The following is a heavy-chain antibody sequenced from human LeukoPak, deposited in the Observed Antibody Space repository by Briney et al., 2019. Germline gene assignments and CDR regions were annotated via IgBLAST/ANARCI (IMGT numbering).Heavy chain of an antibody. J-gene: IGHJ4*02. CDR1: GGSISSGTYY. CDR2: MYYSGNT. CDR3: ARQGDDYGGTWGFDY. Sequence: SETLSLTCTVSGGSISSGTYYWGWTRQPPGKGLEWIGSMYYSGNTYYNPSLKSRITISVDTSKNQFSLKLNSVTAADTAVYYCARQGDDYGGTWGFDYWGQGTLVTVSS. V-gene: IGHV4-39*01. D-gene: IGHD4-23*01.